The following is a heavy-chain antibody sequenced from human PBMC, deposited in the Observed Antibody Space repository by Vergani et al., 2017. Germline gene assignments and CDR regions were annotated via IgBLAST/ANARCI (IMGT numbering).Heavy chain of an antibody. Sequence: EVQLLQSGGGVIQPGGSVRLSCAASGFTFSACPMTWVRQAPGKGLGWVSAISARDPSTYYADSVKGRFTISRDNSKNRLYLQMNSLGAEDTAVYYCAGFSMQNWFDPWGQGTLVTVSS. J-gene: IGHJ5*02. CDR2: ISARDPST. CDR3: AGFSMQNWFDP. V-gene: IGHV3-23*01. CDR1: GFTFSACP.